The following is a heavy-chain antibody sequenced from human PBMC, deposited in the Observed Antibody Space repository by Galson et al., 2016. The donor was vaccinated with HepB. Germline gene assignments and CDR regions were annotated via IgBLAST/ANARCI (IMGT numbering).Heavy chain of an antibody. CDR2: IYTSGNT. CDR3: AREMGS. CDR1: GDSIITSRYSY. V-gene: IGHV4-61*02. J-gene: IGHJ5*02. D-gene: IGHD3-16*01. Sequence: TLSLTCTVSGDSIITSRYSYWTWLRQPVGKGPERIGLIYTSGNTKYNPSLRSRVTISLDTSKNQFSLELISVTAADTAVYYCAREMGSWSQGTLVTVSS.